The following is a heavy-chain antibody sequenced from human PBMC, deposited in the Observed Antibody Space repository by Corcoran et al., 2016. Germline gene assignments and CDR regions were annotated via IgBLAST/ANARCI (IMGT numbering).Heavy chain of an antibody. CDR2: TYYRSKWNN. CDR1: GDSVSSNSAT. Sequence: QVHLQQSGPGLVKHSQTLSLTCAISGDSVSSNSATWNWIRQSPSRGLEWLGRTYYRSKWNNDYAVSVKSRITITPDTFKNQVSLQLNSVTPEDTAVYYCARSAYYKEWFDPWGQVTLVTVSS. D-gene: IGHD1-26*01. CDR3: ARSAYYKEWFDP. J-gene: IGHJ5*02. V-gene: IGHV6-1*01.